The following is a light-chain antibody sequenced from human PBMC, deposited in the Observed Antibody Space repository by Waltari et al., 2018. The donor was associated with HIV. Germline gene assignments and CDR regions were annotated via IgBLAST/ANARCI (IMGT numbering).Light chain of an antibody. CDR3: AAWDDSLSGLV. J-gene: IGLJ3*02. CDR2: RNN. CDR1: SSNIGSNY. Sequence: QSVLTQPPSASGTPGQRVTISCSGSSSNIGSNYVYWYQQLPGTAPKPLIYRNNQLPSGVPDRLSGSKSGTSASLAISGLRSEDEADYYCAAWDDSLSGLVFGGGTKLTVL. V-gene: IGLV1-47*01.